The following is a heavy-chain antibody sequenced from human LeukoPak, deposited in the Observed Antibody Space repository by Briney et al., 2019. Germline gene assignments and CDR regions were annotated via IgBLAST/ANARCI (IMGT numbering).Heavy chain of an antibody. J-gene: IGHJ6*03. Sequence: SETLSLTCAVYGGSFSGYYWSWIRQPPGKGLAWIGEINHSGSTNYNPSLKSRVTISLDTSKNQFSLKLSSVTAADTAVYYCARGIFGVVITDYYYYYMDVWGKGTTVTVSS. D-gene: IGHD3-3*01. CDR3: ARGIFGVVITDYYYYYMDV. CDR1: GGSFSGYY. CDR2: INHSGST. V-gene: IGHV4-34*01.